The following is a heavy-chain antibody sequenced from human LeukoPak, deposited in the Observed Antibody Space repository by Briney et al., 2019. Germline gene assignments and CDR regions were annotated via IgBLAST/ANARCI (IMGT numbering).Heavy chain of an antibody. D-gene: IGHD3-16*02. CDR3: ARGQERLRLGELSF. J-gene: IGHJ4*02. Sequence: GASVKVSCKASGGTFSSYAISWVRQAPGQGLEWMGGIIPIFGTANYAQKFQGRVTITADESTSTAYMELSSLRSEDTAVYYCARGQERLRLGELSFWGQGTLVTVSS. CDR2: IIPIFGTA. V-gene: IGHV1-69*13. CDR1: GGTFSSYA.